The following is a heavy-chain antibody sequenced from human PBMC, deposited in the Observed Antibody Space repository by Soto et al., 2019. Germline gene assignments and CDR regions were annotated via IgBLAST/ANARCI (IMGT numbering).Heavy chain of an antibody. CDR1: GGSITSYY. Sequence: SETLSLTCTVSGGSITSYYWSWIRQPPGKGLEWIGYIYYTGSTNYNPSLKSRVTISVDTSKSQFSLKLSSVTAADTAVYYCARDPGITARPDAFDIWGQGTMVTVSS. CDR3: ARDPGITARPDAFDI. J-gene: IGHJ3*02. V-gene: IGHV4-59*01. D-gene: IGHD6-6*01. CDR2: IYYTGST.